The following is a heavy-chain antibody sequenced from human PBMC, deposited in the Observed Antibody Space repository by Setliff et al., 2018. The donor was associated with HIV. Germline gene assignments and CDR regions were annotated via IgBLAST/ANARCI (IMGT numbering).Heavy chain of an antibody. D-gene: IGHD5-18*01. V-gene: IGHV4-31*03. J-gene: IGHJ4*01. Sequence: KTSETLSLTCTVSSGSISSGTYYWSWTRQYPGKGLEWIGYIDYSGSAFYNPSLKSRITISRDTSKNQFSLKMNSVTAADTAVYYCAREGNTALVTKYFDYWGHGKLVTVSS. CDR3: AREGNTALVTKYFDY. CDR1: SGSISSGTYY. CDR2: IDYSGSA.